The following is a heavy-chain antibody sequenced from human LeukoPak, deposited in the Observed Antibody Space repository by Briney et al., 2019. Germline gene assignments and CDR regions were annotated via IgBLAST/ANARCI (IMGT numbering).Heavy chain of an antibody. CDR1: GYTFTSYY. Sequence: ASVKVSCKASGYTFTSYYVHWVRQAPGQGLEWMGIINPNGGSTNYAQKFQGRVTMTRDTSTSTVYMELSSLRSEDTAVYYCARDDIRAAAGYWGQGTLVTVSS. CDR2: INPNGGST. D-gene: IGHD6-25*01. J-gene: IGHJ4*02. V-gene: IGHV1-46*01. CDR3: ARDDIRAAAGY.